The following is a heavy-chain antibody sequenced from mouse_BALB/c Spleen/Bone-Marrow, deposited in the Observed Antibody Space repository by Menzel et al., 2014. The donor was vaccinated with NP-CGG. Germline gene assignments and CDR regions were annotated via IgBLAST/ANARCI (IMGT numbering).Heavy chain of an antibody. CDR3: AREKVYFGISWFAY. D-gene: IGHD2-1*01. CDR1: GYSFTTYW. J-gene: IGHJ3*01. CDR2: IHPSDSET. V-gene: IGHV1-74*04. Sequence: VQLQQSGTEVVSPGASVKLSCKASGYSFTTYWMNWVKQRPGQGLEWIGMIHPSDSETRLNQKFKDRATLTVDKSSSTAYMQLNSPTSEDSAVYYCAREKVYFGISWFAYWGQGTLVTVSA.